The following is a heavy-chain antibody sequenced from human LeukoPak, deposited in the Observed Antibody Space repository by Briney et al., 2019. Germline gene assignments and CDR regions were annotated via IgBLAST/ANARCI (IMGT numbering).Heavy chain of an antibody. J-gene: IGHJ6*02. D-gene: IGHD3-3*01. V-gene: IGHV1-2*06. CDR3: ARAGITIFGVVTTDYYYGMDV. CDR2: INPNSGGT. Sequence: ASVKVSCRASGYTFTGYYMHWVRQAPGQGLEWMGRINPNSGGTNYAQKFQGRVTMTRDTSISTAYMELSRLRSDDTAVYYCARAGITIFGVVTTDYYYGMDVWGQGTTVTVSS. CDR1: GYTFTGYY.